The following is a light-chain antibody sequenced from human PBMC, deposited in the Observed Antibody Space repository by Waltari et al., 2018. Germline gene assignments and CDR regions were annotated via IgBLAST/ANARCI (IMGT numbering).Light chain of an antibody. CDR1: IRDIRGYDS. CDR3: SSYSDSWL. V-gene: IGLV2-14*01. J-gene: IGLJ2*01. CDR2: AVS. Sequence: QSALTQPASVSGSPGESITISCSGAIRDIRGYDSVSWYQHPPGKAPQLILYAVSHRPAGVSNRFSGSKSGNTASLTISGLQAEDEADYYCSSYSDSWLFGGGTQLTVL.